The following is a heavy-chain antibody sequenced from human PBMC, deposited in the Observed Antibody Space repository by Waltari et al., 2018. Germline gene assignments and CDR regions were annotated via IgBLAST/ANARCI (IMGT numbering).Heavy chain of an antibody. Sequence: EVQLMESGGALVQPGGSLRLSCIASGFTFSASAMNCVRQAPGKGREWGSYISRSRSAIYYADSVKGRFTISRDNANNSLYLQMNSLRAEDTAIYYCARVPTVVLSLAVYFDYWGQGSLVTVSS. CDR1: GFTFSASA. CDR2: ISRSRSAI. J-gene: IGHJ4*02. CDR3: ARVPTVVLSLAVYFDY. V-gene: IGHV3-48*01. D-gene: IGHD4-17*01.